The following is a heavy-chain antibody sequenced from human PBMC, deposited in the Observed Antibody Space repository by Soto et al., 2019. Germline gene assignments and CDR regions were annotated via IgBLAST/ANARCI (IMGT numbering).Heavy chain of an antibody. D-gene: IGHD5-18*01. V-gene: IGHV1-2*02. Sequence: GGTNYAQKFQGRVTMTRDTSISTAYMELSRLRSDDTAVYYCARGTPPIDTAMVPSDAFDIWGQGTMVTVSS. J-gene: IGHJ3*02. CDR3: ARGTPPIDTAMVPSDAFDI. CDR2: GGT.